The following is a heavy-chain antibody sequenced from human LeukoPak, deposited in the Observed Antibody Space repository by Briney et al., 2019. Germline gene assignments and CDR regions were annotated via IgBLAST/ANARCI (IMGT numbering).Heavy chain of an antibody. V-gene: IGHV3-74*01. D-gene: IGHD1-14*01. Sequence: GGSLRLSCVVSGFTVCCNYISWVRQAPGKGLVWVSRINSDGSSTSYADSVKGRFTISRDNAKNTLYLQMNSLRAEDTAVYYCARDPESTYIDYWGQGTLVTVSS. CDR3: ARDPESTYIDY. CDR1: GFTVCCNY. CDR2: INSDGSST. J-gene: IGHJ4*02.